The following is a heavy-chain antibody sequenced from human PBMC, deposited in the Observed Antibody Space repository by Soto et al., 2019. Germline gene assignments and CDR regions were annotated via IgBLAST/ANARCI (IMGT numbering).Heavy chain of an antibody. V-gene: IGHV3-23*01. D-gene: IGHD3-10*01. CDR1: GFTFSSSS. CDR3: ALDRGHGYKYFDF. CDR2: VTSGGDIT. Sequence: GSLRLSCEASGFTFSSSSMTWARQATGKGLEWVSTVTSGGDITYYADSVKGRFTISRDNSKNTLYLQMNSLRSEDTAIYYCALDRGHGYKYFDFWGQGTLVNVSS. J-gene: IGHJ4*02.